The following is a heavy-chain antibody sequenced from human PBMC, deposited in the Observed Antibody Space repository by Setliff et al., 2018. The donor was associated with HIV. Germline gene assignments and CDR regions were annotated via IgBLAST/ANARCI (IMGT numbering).Heavy chain of an antibody. D-gene: IGHD3-22*01. CDR2: ISDSGTT. J-gene: IGHJ1*01. CDR1: GGSISPYY. CDR3: ARWGDGFNSYDS. Sequence: SETLSLTCTVSGGSISPYYWSWIRQPPGKGLEWIAWISDSGTTNYNPSLKSRVTLSVDTSKNQFSLSLTSVTGADTAVYYCARWGDGFNSYDSWGQGTLVTVSS. V-gene: IGHV4-59*01.